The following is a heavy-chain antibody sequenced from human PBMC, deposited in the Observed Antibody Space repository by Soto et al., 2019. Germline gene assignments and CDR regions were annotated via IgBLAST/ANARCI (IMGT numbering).Heavy chain of an antibody. CDR3: ARGLAAGDY. CDR2: INPNGGST. J-gene: IGHJ4*02. V-gene: IGHV1-46*01. D-gene: IGHD6-13*01. CDR1: GYTFTNYY. Sequence: QVQLVQSGAEVKNPGASVKVSCKASGYTFTNYYIHWVRQAPGQGLEWMAIINPNGGSTNYAQKDQERVPLARDTCTSTVYMELSSLRAEDTAIYYCARGLAAGDYWGQGTLVTVSS.